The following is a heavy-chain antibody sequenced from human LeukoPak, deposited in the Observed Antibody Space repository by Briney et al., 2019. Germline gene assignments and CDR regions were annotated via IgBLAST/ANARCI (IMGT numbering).Heavy chain of an antibody. CDR1: GGSISSSSYY. Sequence: SETLSLTCTVSGGSISSSSYYWGWIRPPPGKGLEWIGSIYYSGSTYYNPSLKSRVTISVDTSKNQFSLKLSSVTAADTAVYYCARRPEMATDFDYWGQGTLVTVSS. D-gene: IGHD5-24*01. J-gene: IGHJ4*02. V-gene: IGHV4-39*01. CDR3: ARRPEMATDFDY. CDR2: IYYSGST.